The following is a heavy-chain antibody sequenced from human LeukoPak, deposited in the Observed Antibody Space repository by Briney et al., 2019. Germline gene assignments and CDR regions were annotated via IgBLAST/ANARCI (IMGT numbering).Heavy chain of an antibody. D-gene: IGHD3-10*01. J-gene: IGHJ3*02. V-gene: IGHV3-9*01. CDR1: GVTFDDYA. CDR2: ISWNSGSI. Sequence: GGSLRLSCAASGVTFDDYAMHWVRQAPGKGLEWVSGISWNSGSIGYADSVKGRFTISRDNAKNSLYLQMNSLRAEDTALYYCAKVKDTGEFLWDPFDIWGQGTMVSVSS. CDR3: AKVKDTGEFLWDPFDI.